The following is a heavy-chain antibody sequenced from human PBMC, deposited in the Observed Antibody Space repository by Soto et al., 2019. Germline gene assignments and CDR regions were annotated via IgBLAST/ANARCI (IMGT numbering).Heavy chain of an antibody. V-gene: IGHV4-34*01. CDR3: ARTVYSSRAFDY. Sequence: NPSETLSLTCAVYGGSFSGYYWSWIRQPPGKGLEWIGEINHSGSTNYNPSLKSRVTISVDTSKNQFSLKLSPVTATDTAVYYCARTVYSSRAFDYWGQGTLVTVSS. CDR1: GGSFSGYY. D-gene: IGHD6-13*01. J-gene: IGHJ4*02. CDR2: INHSGST.